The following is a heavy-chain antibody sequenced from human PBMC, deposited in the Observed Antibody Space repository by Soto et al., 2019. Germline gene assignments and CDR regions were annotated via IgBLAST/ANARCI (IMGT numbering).Heavy chain of an antibody. J-gene: IGHJ6*02. D-gene: IGHD3-3*01. CDR3: ARDRRYDFWSGHHYGMDV. Sequence: SETLSLTCTVSGGSISSYYWSWIRQPPGKGLEWIGYIYYSGSTNYNPSLKSRVTISVDTSKNQFSLKLSSVTAADTAVYYCARDRRYDFWSGHHYGMDVWGQGTTVTVSS. V-gene: IGHV4-59*01. CDR1: GGSISSYY. CDR2: IYYSGST.